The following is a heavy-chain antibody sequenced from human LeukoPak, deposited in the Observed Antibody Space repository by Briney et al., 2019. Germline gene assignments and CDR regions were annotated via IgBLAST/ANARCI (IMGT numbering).Heavy chain of an antibody. CDR1: GGSVSSGSYY. Sequence: PSETLSLTCTVSGGSVSSGSYYWTWIRQPAGKGLEWIGRMYTSGSTIYNPSLKGRLTISIDASKNQFSLKLSSVTAADTAVYYCARESDSSGYHHNYFDYWGQGTLVTVSS. CDR2: MYTSGST. J-gene: IGHJ4*02. CDR3: ARESDSSGYHHNYFDY. D-gene: IGHD3-22*01. V-gene: IGHV4-61*02.